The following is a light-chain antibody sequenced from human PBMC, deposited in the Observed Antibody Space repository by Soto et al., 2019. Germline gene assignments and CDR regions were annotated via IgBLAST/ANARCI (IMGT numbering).Light chain of an antibody. CDR2: DAS. CDR1: QDISNY. J-gene: IGKJ2*01. V-gene: IGKV1-33*01. Sequence: DIQMTQSPSSLSASVGDRVTITCQASQDISNYLNWYQQKPGKAPKLLIYDASNLETGVPSRFSGSGSGTDFTFTISSLQPEDIATYYCQQYDNLPPLHYTFGQGTKLEIK. CDR3: QQYDNLPPLHYT.